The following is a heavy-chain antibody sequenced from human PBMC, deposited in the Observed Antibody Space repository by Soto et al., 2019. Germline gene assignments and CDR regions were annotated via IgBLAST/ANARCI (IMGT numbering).Heavy chain of an antibody. CDR3: VSDNDRLQIGGNSYYILDV. CDR2: ITPLYRTP. Sequence: QVQLVQSGAEMKEPGSSVKVSCKTSGGTFSSSAISWLRQAPGQGLEWMGGITPLYRTPDYAQKIQGGVIVAAEESRSTAYMKWNRPRSEDTAVDYCVSDNDRLQIGGNSYYILDVWGQGTRITVSS. CDR1: GGTFSSSA. D-gene: IGHD4-4*01. V-gene: IGHV1-69*12. J-gene: IGHJ6*02.